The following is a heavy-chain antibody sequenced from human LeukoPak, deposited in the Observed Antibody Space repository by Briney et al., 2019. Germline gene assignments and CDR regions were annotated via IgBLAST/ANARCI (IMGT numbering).Heavy chain of an antibody. J-gene: IGHJ4*02. CDR1: GGSISSYF. CDR3: ARGRIAAAGGFDY. Sequence: SETLSLTCTVSGGSISSYFWSWIRQAPGKGLEWIGYIYDSGSTNYSPSLKSRVTMSLDSSKRQFSLKLSSVTAADTAVYYCARGRIAAAGGFDYWGQGTLVTVSS. D-gene: IGHD6-13*01. CDR2: IYDSGST. V-gene: IGHV4-59*13.